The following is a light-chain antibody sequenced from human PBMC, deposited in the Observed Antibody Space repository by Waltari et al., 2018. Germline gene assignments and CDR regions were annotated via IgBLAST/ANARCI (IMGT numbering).Light chain of an antibody. CDR1: ESVRSN. CDR2: GAS. J-gene: IGKJ3*01. V-gene: IGKV3-15*01. Sequence: EIVMTQSPGTLSVSPGERVTLSCRASESVRSNLAWYQQKPGLAPRLLMYGASSRATGIPARFSGSGSGTEFTLTISSLQPEDSAVYYCQQFNNWPLFTFGPGTKVEIK. CDR3: QQFNNWPLFT.